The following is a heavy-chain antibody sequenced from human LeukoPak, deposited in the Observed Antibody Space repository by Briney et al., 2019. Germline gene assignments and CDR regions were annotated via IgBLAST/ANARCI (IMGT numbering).Heavy chain of an antibody. J-gene: IGHJ4*02. Sequence: PGRSLRLSCAASGFTFSSYGMNWVRQAPGKGLEWVAVIPYDGSNKYYADSVKGRFTISRDNSKNTLFVQMSSLRAEDTAVYYCARGEYYSDTSSYFDYWGQGTRVTVSS. CDR1: GFTFSSYG. CDR3: ARGEYYSDTSSYFDY. D-gene: IGHD3-22*01. CDR2: IPYDGSNK. V-gene: IGHV3-30*03.